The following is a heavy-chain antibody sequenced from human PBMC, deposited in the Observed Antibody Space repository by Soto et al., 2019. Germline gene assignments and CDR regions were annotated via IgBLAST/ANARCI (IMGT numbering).Heavy chain of an antibody. D-gene: IGHD3-10*01. J-gene: IGHJ5*02. V-gene: IGHV4-59*08. CDR3: ARHGAFGELLFSFGRFDP. CDR1: GGSISSYY. CDR2: IYYSGST. Sequence: SETLSLTCTVSGGSISSYYWSWIRQPPGKGLEWIGYIYYSGSTNYNPSLKSRVTISVDTSKNQFSLKLSSVTAADTAVYYCARHGAFGELLFSFGRFDPWGQGTLVTVSS.